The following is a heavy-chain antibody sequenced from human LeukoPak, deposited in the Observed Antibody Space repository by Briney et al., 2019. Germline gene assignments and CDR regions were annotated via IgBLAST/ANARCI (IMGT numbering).Heavy chain of an antibody. D-gene: IGHD6-19*01. Sequence: ASVKVSCKASGHTFTSYGISWVRQAPGQGLEWMGWISAYNGNTNYAQKLQGRVTMTTDTSTSTAYMELRSLRSDDTAVYYCARVDSSGWNFDYWGQGTLVTVSS. CDR2: ISAYNGNT. J-gene: IGHJ4*02. CDR1: GHTFTSYG. V-gene: IGHV1-18*01. CDR3: ARVDSSGWNFDY.